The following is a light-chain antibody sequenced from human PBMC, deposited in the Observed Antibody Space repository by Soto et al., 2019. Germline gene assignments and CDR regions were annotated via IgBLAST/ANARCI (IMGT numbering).Light chain of an antibody. CDR1: QSVSSSY. CDR3: QQYGSSPWLT. Sequence: EIVLTQSPGTLSLSPGERATLSCRASQSVSSSYLAWYQQKPGQAPRLLIYGASNRATGIPDGFSGSGSGTDFTLSISRLEPEDFAVYYCQQYGSSPWLTFGGGTKVEIK. V-gene: IGKV3-20*01. CDR2: GAS. J-gene: IGKJ4*01.